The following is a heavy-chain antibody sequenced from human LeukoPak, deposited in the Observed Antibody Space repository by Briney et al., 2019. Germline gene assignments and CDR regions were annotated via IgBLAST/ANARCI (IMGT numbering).Heavy chain of an antibody. V-gene: IGHV6-1*01. Sequence: SQTLSLTCAISGDSVSSNTAAWNWVRQSPSRGLEWLGRTYYRSKWYYDYATSVSSRIAINPDTSKNLFSLQLNSVTPEDTVVYYCARDPGYYYAMDVWGQGTTVTVSS. CDR1: GDSVSSNTAA. D-gene: IGHD2-15*01. CDR2: TYYRSKWYY. CDR3: ARDPGYYYAMDV. J-gene: IGHJ6*02.